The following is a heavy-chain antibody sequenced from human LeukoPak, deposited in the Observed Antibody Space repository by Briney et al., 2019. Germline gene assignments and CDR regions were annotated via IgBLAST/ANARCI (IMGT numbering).Heavy chain of an antibody. V-gene: IGHV3-33*06. CDR3: AKEGIYCSGGSCYFDY. Sequence: PGGSLRLSCAASGFTFSSYGMHWVRQAPGKGLEWVAVIWYDESNKYYADSVKGRFTISRDNSKNTLYLQMNSLRAEDTAVYYCAKEGIYCSGGSCYFDYWGQGTLVTVSS. D-gene: IGHD2-15*01. CDR2: IWYDESNK. J-gene: IGHJ4*02. CDR1: GFTFSSYG.